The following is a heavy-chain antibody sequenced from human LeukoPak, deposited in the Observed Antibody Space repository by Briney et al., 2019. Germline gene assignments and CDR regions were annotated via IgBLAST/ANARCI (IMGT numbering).Heavy chain of an antibody. J-gene: IGHJ4*02. CDR3: ARAAGGYYYFLVAY. D-gene: IGHD3-22*01. CDR1: GFTFSSYA. V-gene: IGHV3-30-3*01. Sequence: PXRSLRLSCAASGFTFSSYAMHWVRQAPGKGLEWVAVISYDGSNKYYADSVKGRFTISRDNSKNTLYLQMNSLRAEDTAVYYCARAAGGYYYFLVAYWGQGTLVTVSS. CDR2: ISYDGSNK.